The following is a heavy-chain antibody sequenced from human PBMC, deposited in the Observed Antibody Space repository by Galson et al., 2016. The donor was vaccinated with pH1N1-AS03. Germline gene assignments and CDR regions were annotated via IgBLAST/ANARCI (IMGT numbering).Heavy chain of an antibody. D-gene: IGHD3-22*01. CDR2: ISHSGST. CDR3: ARDPDYYDSSGYHHDTFDM. CDR1: GGSFSDYF. V-gene: IGHV4-34*01. J-gene: IGHJ3*02. Sequence: SETLSLTCAVYGGSFSDYFWNWIRQPPGKGLEWIGEISHSGSTIYNPSHKSRVTVSLDTSKNQFSLKLSSVTAADTAMYYCARDPDYYDSSGYHHDTFDMWGQGTMVTVSS.